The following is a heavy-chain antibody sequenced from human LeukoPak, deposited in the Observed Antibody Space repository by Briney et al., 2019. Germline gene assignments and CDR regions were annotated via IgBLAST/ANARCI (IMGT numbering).Heavy chain of an antibody. J-gene: IGHJ4*02. CDR1: GYSLSSGYY. CDR3: ASQDAAGYYFGY. V-gene: IGHV4-61*01. Sequence: PSETLSLTCTVSGYSLSSGYYWGWIRQPPGRGLEWIGYIYYTGSTNHNPSLKSRVTISVDTSKNQFSLKLTSVTPADTAVYYCASQDAAGYYFGYWGQGILVTVPS. CDR2: IYYTGST. D-gene: IGHD6-25*01.